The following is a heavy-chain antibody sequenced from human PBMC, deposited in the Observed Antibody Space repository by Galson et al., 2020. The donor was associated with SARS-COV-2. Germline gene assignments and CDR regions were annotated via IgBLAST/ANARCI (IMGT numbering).Heavy chain of an antibody. V-gene: IGHV5-51*01. CDR3: ARRLDVGGLLQSLDI. CDR1: GDSFDTHW. J-gene: IGHJ3*02. Sequence: GESLKISCKGSGDSFDTHWIGWVRRKSGKGLEWMGSIYPADSDLTYSPSFEGQVTLSVDRSVTTAYLQWRSLKASDTAMYYCARRLDVGGLLQSLDIWGQGTMVTVAS. CDR2: IYPADSDL.